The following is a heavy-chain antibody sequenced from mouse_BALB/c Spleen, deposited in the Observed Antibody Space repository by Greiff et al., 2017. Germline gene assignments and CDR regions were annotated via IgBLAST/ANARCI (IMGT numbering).Heavy chain of an antibody. CDR1: GFNIKDYY. D-gene: IGHD2-1*01. J-gene: IGHJ3*01. V-gene: IGHV14-4*02. CDR3: NAVYYGNYVKFAY. Sequence: EVQLVESGAELVRSGASVKLSCTASGFNIKDYYMHWVKQRPEQGLEWIGWIDPENGDTEYAPKFQGKATMTADTSSNTAYLQLSSLTSEDTAVYYCNAVYYGNYVKFAYWGQGTLVTVSA. CDR2: IDPENGDT.